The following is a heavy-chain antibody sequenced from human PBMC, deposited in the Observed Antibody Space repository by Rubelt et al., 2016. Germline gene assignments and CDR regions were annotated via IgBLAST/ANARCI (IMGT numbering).Heavy chain of an antibody. CDR2: INHSGRT. J-gene: IGHJ5*02. V-gene: IGHV4-34*01. D-gene: IGHD6-6*01. Sequence: QVQLQQWGAGLLKPSETLSLTCAVYGGSFSGYYWSWIRQPPGKGLEWIGEINHSGRTNYNPSLKRRVTIVVDTSKNQCSRKLSAVTAADTAVYYCARARGWGSSAGWFDPWGQGTLVTVSS. CDR3: ARARGWGSSAGWFDP. CDR1: GGSFSGYY.